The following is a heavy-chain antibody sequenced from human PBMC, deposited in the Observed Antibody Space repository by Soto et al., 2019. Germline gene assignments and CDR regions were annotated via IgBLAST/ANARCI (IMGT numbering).Heavy chain of an antibody. CDR1: GYTFTGHY. J-gene: IGHJ4*02. Sequence: ASVKVSFKASGYTFTGHYIHWVRQAPEQGPEWMGEIGPESGATRYAQKFQGRVTMTRDMSITTVYMELNNLSPDDTAVYYCGRGRSGQIVVFYWGQGTPVTVSS. V-gene: IGHV1-2*02. CDR3: GRGRSGQIVVFY. CDR2: IGPESGAT. D-gene: IGHD2-15*01.